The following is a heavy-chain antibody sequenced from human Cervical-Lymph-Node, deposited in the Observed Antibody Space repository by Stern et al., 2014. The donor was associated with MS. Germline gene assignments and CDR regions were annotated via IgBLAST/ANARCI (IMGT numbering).Heavy chain of an antibody. J-gene: IGHJ4*02. CDR3: AKHACTGAACPFDL. CDR1: GDSIRSYTHY. V-gene: IGHV4-39*01. Sequence: QVQLQESGPGLVKPSETLSLTCAVSGDSIRSYTHYWAWILQPPGKGLEWIGSVWYRGATYYNPPLRSPVTIPGDTAKNHSPLGPTSGTAADTAVYYCAKHACTGAACPFDLWGQGTLVTVSS. CDR2: VWYRGAT. D-gene: IGHD2-8*02.